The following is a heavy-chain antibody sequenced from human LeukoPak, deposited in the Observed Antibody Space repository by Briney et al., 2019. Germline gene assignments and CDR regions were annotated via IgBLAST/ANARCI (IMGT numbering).Heavy chain of an antibody. CDR3: ARDYYDSSGYFGY. D-gene: IGHD3-22*01. CDR1: GFTFSSYS. CDR2: ISSSSSYI. Sequence: PGGSLRLSCAASGFTFSSYSMNWVRQAPGKGREGVSSISSSSSYIYYADSVKGRFTISRDNAKNSLYLQMNSLRAEDTAVYYCARDYYDSSGYFGYRGQGTLVTVSS. J-gene: IGHJ4*02. V-gene: IGHV3-21*01.